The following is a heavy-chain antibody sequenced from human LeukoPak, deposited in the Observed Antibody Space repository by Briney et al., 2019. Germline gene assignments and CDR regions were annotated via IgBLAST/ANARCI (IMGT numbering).Heavy chain of an antibody. D-gene: IGHD2-21*02. J-gene: IGHJ3*02. CDR2: FYYRGNT. CDR1: GGSVTNSSRYY. CDR3: ARRRGDPGAFDI. V-gene: IGHV4-39*01. Sequence: SETLSLTCSVSGGSVTNSSRYYWAWIRQPPGKGLEWIGSFYYRGNTYYNLSLKSRLTISVDTSTDQFSLKMISVTATDTAIYYCARRRGDPGAFDIWGQGTQVTVSS.